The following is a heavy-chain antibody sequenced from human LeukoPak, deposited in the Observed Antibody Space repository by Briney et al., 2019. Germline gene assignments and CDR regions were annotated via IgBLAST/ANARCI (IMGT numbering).Heavy chain of an antibody. Sequence: ASVKVSCKTSGYTFTTYYMHWVRQAPGQGLEWMGIINPSGGSASYAQKFQGRVTMTRDTSTSTVYMEVSSLRSEDTAVYYCARDVASSGYYWDWGQGTLVTVSS. D-gene: IGHD3-22*01. CDR3: ARDVASSGYYWD. V-gene: IGHV1-46*01. J-gene: IGHJ4*02. CDR1: GYTFTTYY. CDR2: INPSGGSA.